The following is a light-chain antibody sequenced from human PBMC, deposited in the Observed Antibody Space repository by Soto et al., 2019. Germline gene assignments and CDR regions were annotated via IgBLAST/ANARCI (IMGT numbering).Light chain of an antibody. Sequence: QSALTQPASVSGSPGQSITISCTGTSSDVGSYNLVSWYQQHPGKAPKLMIYEGSKRPSGVSNRFSGSKSGNTASLTISGLQDEDEADYYCCSYAGRSSVVFGGGTKVTVL. CDR1: SSDVGSYNL. CDR2: EGS. CDR3: CSYAGRSSVV. J-gene: IGLJ2*01. V-gene: IGLV2-23*01.